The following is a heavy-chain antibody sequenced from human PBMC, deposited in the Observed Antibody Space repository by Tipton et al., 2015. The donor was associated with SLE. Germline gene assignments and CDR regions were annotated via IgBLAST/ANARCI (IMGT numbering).Heavy chain of an antibody. D-gene: IGHD3-3*01. CDR1: GGSISRYY. J-gene: IGHJ6*03. CDR3: AREGLRFLEWLLPFYMDV. Sequence: TLSLTCTVSGGSISRYYWSWIRQPPGNGLEWIGSIYYSGSTYYNPSLKSRVTISIDTSKNQFSLKLSSVTAADTAVYYCAREGLRFLEWLLPFYMDVWGKGTTVTVSS. V-gene: IGHV4-59*12. CDR2: IYYSGST.